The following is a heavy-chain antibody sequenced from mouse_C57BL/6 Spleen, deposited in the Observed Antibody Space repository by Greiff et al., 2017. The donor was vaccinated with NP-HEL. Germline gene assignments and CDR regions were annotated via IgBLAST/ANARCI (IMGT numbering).Heavy chain of an antibody. Sequence: QVQLQQPGAELVRPGSSVKLSCKASGFTFTSYWMHWVKQRPIQGLEWIGNIDPSDSETHYNQKFKDKATLPVDNSSSTAYMQLSSLTSEDSAVDYVARGCGSSYGWYFDVWGTGTTVTVSS. CDR2: IDPSDSET. J-gene: IGHJ1*03. CDR1: GFTFTSYW. CDR3: ARGCGSSYGWYFDV. V-gene: IGHV1-52*01. D-gene: IGHD1-1*01.